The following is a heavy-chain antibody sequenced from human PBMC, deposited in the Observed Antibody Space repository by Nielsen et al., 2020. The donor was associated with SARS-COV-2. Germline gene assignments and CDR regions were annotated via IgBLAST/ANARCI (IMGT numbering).Heavy chain of an antibody. CDR3: ARQSGSYLHYFDY. CDR2: INAGNGNT. D-gene: IGHD1-26*01. J-gene: IGHJ4*02. Sequence: ASVKVSCKASGYTFTSYAMHWVRQAPGQRLEWMGWINAGNGNTKYSQKFQGRVTITRDTSASTAYMELSSLRSEDTAVYYCARQSGSYLHYFDYWGRGSLVTVSS. CDR1: GYTFTSYA. V-gene: IGHV1-3*01.